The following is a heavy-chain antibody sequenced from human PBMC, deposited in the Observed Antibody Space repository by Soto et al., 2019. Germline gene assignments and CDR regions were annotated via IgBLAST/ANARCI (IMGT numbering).Heavy chain of an antibody. D-gene: IGHD1-20*01. CDR1: GFIFSTYW. CDR3: ASWYNYNLGHY. V-gene: IGHV3-7*01. CDR2: IKEDGSEQ. Sequence: GGSLRLSCAASGFIFSTYWMTWVRQAPGRGLEWVANIKEDGSEQYYVDSVKGRFIISRDNAKNSLYLQMNSLRAEDTALYYCASWYNYNLGHYWGQGTLVTSPQ. J-gene: IGHJ4*02.